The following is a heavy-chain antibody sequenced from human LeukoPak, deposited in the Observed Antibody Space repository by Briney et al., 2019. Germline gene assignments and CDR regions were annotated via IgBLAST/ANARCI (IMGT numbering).Heavy chain of an antibody. CDR1: GFALSSHW. CDR3: AKDHYWSIDY. V-gene: IGHV3-74*01. CDR2: IKGDGIST. D-gene: IGHD3-3*01. J-gene: IGHJ4*02. Sequence: GGSLRLSCAASGFALSSHWMTWVRHAPGQGLVWVSRIKGDGISTNYADSVKGRFTISRDIAKNTLYLQKNSLRAEDTGVYYCAKDHYWSIDYWGRGTLVTVSS.